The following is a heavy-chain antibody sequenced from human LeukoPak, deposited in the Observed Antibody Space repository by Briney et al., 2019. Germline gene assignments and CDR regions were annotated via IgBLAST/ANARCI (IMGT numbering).Heavy chain of an antibody. CDR3: ARDNWNYGSSMDV. CDR2: IYYSGST. V-gene: IGHV4-59*02. D-gene: IGHD1-7*01. CDR1: GGPVSSYY. Sequence: SETLSITCTVSGGPVSSYYWSWIRQPPGKGLEWIGYIYYSGSTNYNPSLKSRVTISVDTSKNQFSLKLSSVTAADTAVYHCARDNWNYGSSMDVWGQGTTVTVSS. J-gene: IGHJ6*02.